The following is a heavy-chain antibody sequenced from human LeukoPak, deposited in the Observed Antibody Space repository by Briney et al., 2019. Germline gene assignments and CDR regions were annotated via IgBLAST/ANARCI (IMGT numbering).Heavy chain of an antibody. D-gene: IGHD1-26*01. CDR3: ARGVGATRNYYYYMDV. CDR1: GFTFSSYG. Sequence: GGSLRLSCAASGFTFSSYGMHWVRQAPGKGLEWVAVISYDGSNKYYADSVKGRFTISRDNSKNTLYLQMNSLRAEDTAVYYCARGVGATRNYYYYMDVWGKGTTVTVSS. CDR2: ISYDGSNK. V-gene: IGHV3-30*03. J-gene: IGHJ6*03.